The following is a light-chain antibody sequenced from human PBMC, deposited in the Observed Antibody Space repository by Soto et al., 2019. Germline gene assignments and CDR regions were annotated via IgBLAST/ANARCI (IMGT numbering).Light chain of an antibody. V-gene: IGLV2-8*01. CDR2: EVS. CDR3: SSYAGSNNVV. Sequence: QSALTQPPSASGSPGQSVTISCTGTSSDVGGYNYVSWYQQHPGKAPKLLIYEVSKLTSGVPDRFSGSKSGNSASLTVSGRQAEDEADYYCSSYAGSNNVVFGGGTKLTVL. J-gene: IGLJ2*01. CDR1: SSDVGGYNY.